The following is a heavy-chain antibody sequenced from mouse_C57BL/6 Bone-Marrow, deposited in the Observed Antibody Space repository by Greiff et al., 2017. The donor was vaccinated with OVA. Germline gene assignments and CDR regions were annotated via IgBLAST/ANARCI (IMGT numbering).Heavy chain of an antibody. CDR1: GYSITSDY. V-gene: IGHV3-8*01. D-gene: IGHD2-2*01. J-gene: IGHJ2*01. CDR2: ISYSGST. Sequence: EVKLQESGPGLAKPSQTLSLTCSVTGYSITSDYWNWIRTFPGNKLEYMGYISYSGSTYYNPSLKSRISITRNTSKNQYYLQLNSVTTEDTATYDCARSMVTLIHFDYWGQGTTLTVSS. CDR3: ARSMVTLIHFDY.